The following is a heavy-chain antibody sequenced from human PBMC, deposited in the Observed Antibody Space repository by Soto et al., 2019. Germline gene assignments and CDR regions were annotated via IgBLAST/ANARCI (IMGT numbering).Heavy chain of an antibody. CDR2: INHSGST. J-gene: IGHJ6*02. Sequence: SETLSLTCAVYGGSFSGYYWSWIRQPPGKGLEWIGEINHSGSTNYNPSIRSRVTISVDTSKNQFSLKLSSVTAADTAVYYCARGLGYCSSTSCGYYYYGMDVWGQGPTVPVS. D-gene: IGHD2-2*01. CDR3: ARGLGYCSSTSCGYYYYGMDV. CDR1: GGSFSGYY. V-gene: IGHV4-34*01.